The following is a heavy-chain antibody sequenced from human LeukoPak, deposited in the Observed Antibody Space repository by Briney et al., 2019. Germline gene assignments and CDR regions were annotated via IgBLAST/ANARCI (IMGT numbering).Heavy chain of an antibody. V-gene: IGHV3-23*01. J-gene: IGHJ4*02. CDR3: ASGSRDGYNYRFDY. Sequence: GGSLRLSCAASGFTFTSYAMSWVHEAPGKGLEWVSSIDARGTTTYYADSMRGRFTISRDNSKNTLSLQMNSLRAEDTAVYYCASGSRDGYNYRFDYWGQGTLVTVSS. CDR2: IDARGTTT. CDR1: GFTFTSYA. D-gene: IGHD5-24*01.